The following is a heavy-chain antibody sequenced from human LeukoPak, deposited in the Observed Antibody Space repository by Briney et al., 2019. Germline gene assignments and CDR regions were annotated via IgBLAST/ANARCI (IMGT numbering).Heavy chain of an antibody. V-gene: IGHV3-30*18. CDR2: ISYDGSNK. CDR1: GFTSSSYG. D-gene: IGHD5-12*01. Sequence: GRSLRLSCAASGFTSSSYGMHWVRQAPGKGLEWVAVISYDGSNKYYADSVKGRFTISRDNSKNTLYLQMNSLRAEDTAVYYCAKVRGYSKTYFDYWGQGTLVTVSS. J-gene: IGHJ4*02. CDR3: AKVRGYSKTYFDY.